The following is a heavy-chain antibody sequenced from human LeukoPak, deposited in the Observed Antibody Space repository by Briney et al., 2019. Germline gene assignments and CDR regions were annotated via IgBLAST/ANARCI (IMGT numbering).Heavy chain of an antibody. D-gene: IGHD1-26*01. CDR2: ISWNSGST. J-gene: IGHJ4*02. CDR1: GFTLDDYA. Sequence: GRSLRLSCAASGFTLDDYAMHWVRHAPGKGLEGVSGISWNSGSTGYADSVKGRFTISRDNAKNSLYLQMNSLRAEDTALYYCAKAPIWEAGATYFDYWGQGTLVTVSS. V-gene: IGHV3-9*01. CDR3: AKAPIWEAGATYFDY.